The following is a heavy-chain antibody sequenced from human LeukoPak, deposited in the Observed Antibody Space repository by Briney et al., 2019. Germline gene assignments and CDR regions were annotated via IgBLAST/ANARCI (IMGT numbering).Heavy chain of an antibody. Sequence: KSSETLSLTCTVSGYSISSGYYWGWIRQPPGKGLEWIGSIYHSGSTYYNPSLKSRVTISRDTSENHFSLKLSSVTAADSAVYYCGRYRGNERGIDYWGQGTLVIVSS. CDR3: GRYRGNERGIDY. J-gene: IGHJ4*02. CDR2: IYHSGST. D-gene: IGHD5-12*01. V-gene: IGHV4-38-2*02. CDR1: GYSISSGYY.